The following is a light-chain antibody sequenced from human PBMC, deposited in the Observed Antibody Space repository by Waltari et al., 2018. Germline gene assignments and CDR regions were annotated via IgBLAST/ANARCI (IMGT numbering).Light chain of an antibody. CDR1: QDISSW. CDR3: REYDVRPFT. CDR2: AAS. Sequence: DIQMTQSPSSLSASVGDKVTITCHASQDISSWLVWFQQKPRKAPKPLIYAASSLQSGVPSRFSGSGSGTDYTLSINNLQPEDCATYYWREYDVRPFTFGPGTKL. V-gene: IGKV1D-16*01. J-gene: IGKJ3*01.